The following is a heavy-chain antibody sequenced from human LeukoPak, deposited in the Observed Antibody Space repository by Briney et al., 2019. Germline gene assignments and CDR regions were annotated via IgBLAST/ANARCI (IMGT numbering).Heavy chain of an antibody. CDR3: ARGDYFGNFGIGTSYYYYYMDV. CDR1: GYTFISYD. V-gene: IGHV1-8*01. J-gene: IGHJ6*03. D-gene: IGHD2/OR15-2a*01. CDR2: MNPNSGNT. Sequence: VASVKVSCKASGYTFISYDINWVRQATGQGLEWMGWMNPNSGNTGYAQKFQGRVTITRNSSISTAYMELSRVRSDDTAVYYCARGDYFGNFGIGTSYYYYYMDVWGKGTTVTVSS.